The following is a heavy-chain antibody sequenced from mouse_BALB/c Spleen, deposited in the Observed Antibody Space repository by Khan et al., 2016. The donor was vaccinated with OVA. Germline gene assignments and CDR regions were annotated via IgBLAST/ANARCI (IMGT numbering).Heavy chain of an antibody. J-gene: IGHJ2*01. CDR3: ARTARIKY. V-gene: IGHV3-2*02. CDR2: ISYSGCT. Sequence: EVQLQESGPGLVKPSQSLSLSCTVSGYSITSGYVWNLNRQLPGNILEWMGFISYSGCTNYNPYLKSRISFPRDTSKNHFFLQLNSVTTEEAATYYCARTARIKYWGQGTTLTVSS. CDR1: GYSITSGYV. D-gene: IGHD1-2*01.